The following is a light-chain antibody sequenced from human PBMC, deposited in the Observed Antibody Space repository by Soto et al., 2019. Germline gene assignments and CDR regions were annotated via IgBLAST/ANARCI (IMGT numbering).Light chain of an antibody. J-gene: IGKJ4*01. CDR2: DAP. CDR1: QSINKW. V-gene: IGKV1-5*01. Sequence: DIQMTQSPSTLSASVGDSVTITCRASQSINKWLAWYQQKPGKAPNLLIFDAPNLQSGVPSRFSGSGFGTEFTLIISSLQPEDVATYYCQQYNSDSSFGGGTKVESK. CDR3: QQYNSDSS.